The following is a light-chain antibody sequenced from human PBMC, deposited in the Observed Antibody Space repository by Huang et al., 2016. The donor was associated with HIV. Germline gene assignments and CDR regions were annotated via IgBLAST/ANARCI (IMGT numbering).Light chain of an antibody. Sequence: EIVMTQSPATLSVSPGERATLSYRASQNISRLAWYQQKPGQAPRLLIYDASSRATGIPARFSGSGSGTEFTLTVSSLQSEDFALYYCQQYDDWPPWTFGQGTQVDIK. CDR2: DAS. V-gene: IGKV3-15*01. J-gene: IGKJ1*01. CDR1: QNISR. CDR3: QQYDDWPPWT.